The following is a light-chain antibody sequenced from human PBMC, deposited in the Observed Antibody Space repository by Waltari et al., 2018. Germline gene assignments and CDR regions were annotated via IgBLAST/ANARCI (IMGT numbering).Light chain of an antibody. J-gene: IGKJ5*01. Sequence: DIEITQSPSCLSVYVGVIVTIACQASQGSVYFLHWYQHKPGKAPKLLLSDASNFETVVPSSFSASGSGTYFTFTITSLQPEDIATYYCLQYHNFPLTFCQWTRLEIK. CDR1: QGSVYF. V-gene: IGKV1-33*01. CDR2: DAS. CDR3: LQYHNFPLT.